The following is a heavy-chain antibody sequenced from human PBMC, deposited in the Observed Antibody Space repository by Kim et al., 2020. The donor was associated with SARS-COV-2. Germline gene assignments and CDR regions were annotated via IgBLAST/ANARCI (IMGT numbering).Heavy chain of an antibody. J-gene: IGHJ6*02. CDR3: VKGGCSSTSCYPIAMDV. V-gene: IGHV3-64D*06. CDR1: GFIFSNFG. CDR2: INSNGDRT. D-gene: IGHD2-2*01. Sequence: GGSLRLSCSASGFIFSNFGMHWVRQAPGKGLEYVSVINSNGDRTYYADSVKGRFTISRDSSKNTLYLQMSSLRPEDTAVYYCVKGGCSSTSCYPIAMDVWGQGTTVTVSS.